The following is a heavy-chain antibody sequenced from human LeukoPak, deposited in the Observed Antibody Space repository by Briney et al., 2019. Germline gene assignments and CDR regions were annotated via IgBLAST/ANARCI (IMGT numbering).Heavy chain of an antibody. Sequence: GASVKVSCKASGYTFTSYGISWVRQAPGQGLEWMGWISAYNVNTNDAQKLQGRVTMTTDTSTTIAYMELRSLRSDDTAVYYCARVPVSGPGARFDYWGQGTLVTVSS. CDR3: ARVPVSGPGARFDY. J-gene: IGHJ4*02. D-gene: IGHD4-11*01. V-gene: IGHV1-18*01. CDR1: GYTFTSYG. CDR2: ISAYNVNT.